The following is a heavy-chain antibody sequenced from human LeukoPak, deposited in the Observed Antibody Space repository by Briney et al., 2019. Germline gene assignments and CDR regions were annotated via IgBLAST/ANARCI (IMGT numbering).Heavy chain of an antibody. Sequence: GGSLRLSCAASGFTFSDYAMNWVRQAPGKGLEWVSTITSGDSTYYADSVKGRFTISRDNSKNTLYLQMNSLRAEDTAVYYCARSTSSGSYRYYYYYMDVWGKGTTVTVSS. CDR2: ITSGDST. CDR1: GFTFSDYA. CDR3: ARSTSSGSYRYYYYYMDV. V-gene: IGHV3-23*01. J-gene: IGHJ6*03. D-gene: IGHD1-26*01.